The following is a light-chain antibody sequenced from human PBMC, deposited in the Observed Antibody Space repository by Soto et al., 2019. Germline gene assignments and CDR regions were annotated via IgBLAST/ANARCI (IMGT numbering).Light chain of an antibody. CDR2: DVS. J-gene: IGLJ1*01. Sequence: LTQPASVSGSPGQAITISCTGTSSDVGGYNYVSWYQQHPGKAPKLMIYDVSKRPSGVPDRFSASKSGNTASLTISGLQAEDEADYYCCSYAGNYVFGTGTKVTVL. CDR1: SSDVGGYNY. V-gene: IGLV2-11*01. CDR3: CSYAGNYV.